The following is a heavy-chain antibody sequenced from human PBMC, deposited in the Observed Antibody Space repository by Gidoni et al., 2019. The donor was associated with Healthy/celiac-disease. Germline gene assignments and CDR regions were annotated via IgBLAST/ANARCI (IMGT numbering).Heavy chain of an antibody. Sequence: QVQLVQSGAEVKKPGASVKVSRKATGYTFTRYDINWVRQATGQGLEWMGWMNPNSGNTGYAQKFQGRVTMTRNTSISTAYMELSSLRSEDTAVYYCARRELINYYDSSAVDYWGQGTLVTVSS. CDR3: ARRELINYYDSSAVDY. D-gene: IGHD3-22*01. CDR1: GYTFTRYD. V-gene: IGHV1-8*01. CDR2: MNPNSGNT. J-gene: IGHJ4*02.